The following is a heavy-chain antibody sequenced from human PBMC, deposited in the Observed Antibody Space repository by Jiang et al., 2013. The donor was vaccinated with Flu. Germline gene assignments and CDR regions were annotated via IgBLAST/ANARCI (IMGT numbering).Heavy chain of an antibody. CDR1: GGSFSGYY. CDR2: INDSGRT. V-gene: IGHV4-34*01. J-gene: IGHJ4*02. D-gene: IGHD3-16*02. CDR3: ARGLEIMMGEVLVRMDYLDY. Sequence: LLKPSETLTLTCAVSGGSFSGYYWSWLRQSPGKELEWIGEINDSGRTNYNPSLKSRVTLSVDTSKNEFSLKLKSVTAADTAVYYCARGLEIMMGEVLVRMDYLDYWGQGDLVTVSS.